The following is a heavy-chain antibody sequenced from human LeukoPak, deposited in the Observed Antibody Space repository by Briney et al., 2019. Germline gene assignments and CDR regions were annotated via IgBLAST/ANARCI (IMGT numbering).Heavy chain of an antibody. Sequence: GGSLRLSCAASGFTFSSYWMSWVRQAPGKGLEWVAYIQYDGSNEQYADSVKGRFSISRDSSKNILYLQMNSLRAEDTAVYYCARDRTLYSYGHLHFDYWGQGTLVTVSS. J-gene: IGHJ4*02. CDR3: ARDRTLYSYGHLHFDY. CDR2: IQYDGSNE. V-gene: IGHV3-30*02. CDR1: GFTFSSYW. D-gene: IGHD5-18*01.